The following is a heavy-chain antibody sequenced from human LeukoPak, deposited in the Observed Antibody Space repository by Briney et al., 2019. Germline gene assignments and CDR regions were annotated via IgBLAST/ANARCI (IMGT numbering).Heavy chain of an antibody. J-gene: IGHJ4*02. V-gene: IGHV4-39*07. D-gene: IGHD1-26*01. CDR3: AIGVMSSGSYLIDY. CDR2: IFYSGNT. CDR1: GGSINSSSYY. Sequence: SETLSLTCTVSGGSINSSSYYWGWIRQPPGKGLEWIGSIFYSGNTYDNPSLKSRVTISVDTSKNQFSLKLSSVTAADTAVYYCAIGVMSSGSYLIDYWGQGTLVTVSS.